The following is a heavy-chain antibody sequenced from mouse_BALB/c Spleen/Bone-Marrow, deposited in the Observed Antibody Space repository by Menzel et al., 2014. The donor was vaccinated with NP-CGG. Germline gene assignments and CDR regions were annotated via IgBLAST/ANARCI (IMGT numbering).Heavy chain of an antibody. Sequence: QVQLQQSGAELVRPGSSVKISCKASGYAFSRSWMHWVKQRPGQGLEWIVQIYPGDDDTNYSGKFKGRATLTADKSSGTAYMRLSSLTSEEAAGYFCAGSTPLAYWGQGSLGTVAA. D-gene: IGHD1-1*01. CDR3: AGSTPLAY. CDR1: GYAFSRSW. V-gene: IGHV1-80*01. J-gene: IGHJ3*01. CDR2: IYPGDDDT.